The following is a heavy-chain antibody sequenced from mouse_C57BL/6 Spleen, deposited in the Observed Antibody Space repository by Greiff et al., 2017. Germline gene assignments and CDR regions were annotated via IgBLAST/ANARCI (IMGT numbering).Heavy chain of an antibody. CDR2: IYPGNSDT. CDR3: TRPPYYYGSSSYYFDY. Sequence: EVQLQQSGTVLARPGASVKMSCKTSGYTFTSYWMHWVKQRPGQGLEWIGAIYPGNSDTSYNQKFKGKAKLTAVTSASTAYMELSSLTNEDSAVYYCTRPPYYYGSSSYYFDYWGQGTTLTVSS. J-gene: IGHJ2*01. V-gene: IGHV1-5*01. D-gene: IGHD1-1*01. CDR1: GYTFTSYW.